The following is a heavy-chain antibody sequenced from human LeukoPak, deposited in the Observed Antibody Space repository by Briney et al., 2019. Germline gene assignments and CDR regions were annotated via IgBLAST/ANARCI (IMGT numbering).Heavy chain of an antibody. Sequence: GGSLRLSCAASGFTFSSYSTNWVRQAPGKGLEWVSSISSSSSYIYYADSVKGRFTISRDNAKNSLYLQMNSLRAEDTAVYYCARETGYRTYYFDYWGQGTLVTVSS. CDR1: GFTFSSYS. J-gene: IGHJ4*02. CDR2: ISSSSSYI. CDR3: ARETGYRTYYFDY. V-gene: IGHV3-21*01. D-gene: IGHD5-24*01.